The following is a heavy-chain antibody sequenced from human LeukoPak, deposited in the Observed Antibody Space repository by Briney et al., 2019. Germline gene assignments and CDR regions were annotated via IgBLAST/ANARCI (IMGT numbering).Heavy chain of an antibody. Sequence: SETLSLTCAVYGGSFSGYYWSWIRQPPGKGLEWIGEINHSGSTYYNPSLKSRVTISVDTSKNQFSLKLSSVTAADTAVYYCARRLYGDYEDYWGQGTLVTVSS. CDR3: ARRLYGDYEDY. V-gene: IGHV4-34*01. CDR2: INHSGST. D-gene: IGHD4-17*01. J-gene: IGHJ4*02. CDR1: GGSFSGYY.